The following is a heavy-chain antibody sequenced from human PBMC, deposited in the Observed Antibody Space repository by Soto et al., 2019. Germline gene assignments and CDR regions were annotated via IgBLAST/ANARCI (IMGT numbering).Heavy chain of an antibody. Sequence: ASVKVSCKASGYTFTSYYMHWVRQAPGQGLEWMGIINPSGGSTSYAQKFQGRVTMTRDTSTSTVYMELSSLRSEDTAVYYCARREETDITSFRFFGWSHRNYAFDFWGQGTMVTVSS. CDR2: INPSGGST. J-gene: IGHJ3*01. CDR1: GYTFTSYY. CDR3: ARREETDITSFRFFGWSHRNYAFDF. D-gene: IGHD3-3*01. V-gene: IGHV1-46*01.